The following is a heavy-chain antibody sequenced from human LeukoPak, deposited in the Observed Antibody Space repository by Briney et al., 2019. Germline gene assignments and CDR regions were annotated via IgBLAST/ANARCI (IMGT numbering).Heavy chain of an antibody. J-gene: IGHJ4*02. V-gene: IGHV4-34*01. CDR2: INHSGST. D-gene: IGHD3-22*01. CDR3: ARIPTQDSSGYYYPFDY. Sequence: SETLSLTCAVYGGSFSGYYWSWIRQPPGKGLEWFGEINHSGSTNYNPSLKSRVTISVDTSKNQFSLKLSSVTAADTAVYCCARIPTQDSSGYYYPFDYWGQGTLVTVSS. CDR1: GGSFSGYY.